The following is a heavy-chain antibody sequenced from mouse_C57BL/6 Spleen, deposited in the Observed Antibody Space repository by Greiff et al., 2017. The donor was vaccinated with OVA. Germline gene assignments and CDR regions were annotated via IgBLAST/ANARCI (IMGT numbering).Heavy chain of an antibody. CDR3: ARSDSNYPLFAY. CDR1: GYTSTSYW. CDR2: INPSNGGT. V-gene: IGHV1-53*01. D-gene: IGHD2-5*01. Sequence: VQLQQPGTELVKPGASVKLSCKASGYTSTSYWMHWVKQRPGQGLEWIGNINPSNGGTNYNEKFKSKATLTVDKSSSTAYMQLSSLTSEDSAVYYCARSDSNYPLFAYWGQGTLVTVSA. J-gene: IGHJ3*01.